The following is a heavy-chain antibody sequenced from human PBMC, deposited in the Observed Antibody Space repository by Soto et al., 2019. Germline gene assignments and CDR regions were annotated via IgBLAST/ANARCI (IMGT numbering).Heavy chain of an antibody. Sequence: ASVKVSCKASGGTFSSYAISWVRQAPGQGLEWMGGIIPIFGTANYAQKFQGRVTITADESTSTAYMELSSLRSEDTAVYYCARTSIYEGGYDSSAYWGQGTLVTVSS. CDR2: IIPIFGTA. CDR1: GGTFSSYA. D-gene: IGHD3-22*01. CDR3: ARTSIYEGGYDSSAY. J-gene: IGHJ4*02. V-gene: IGHV1-69*13.